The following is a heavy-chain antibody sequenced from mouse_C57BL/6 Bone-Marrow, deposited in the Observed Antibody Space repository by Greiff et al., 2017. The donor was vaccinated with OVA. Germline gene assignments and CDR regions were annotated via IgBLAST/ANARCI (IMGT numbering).Heavy chain of an antibody. CDR2: IRSKSNHYAT. V-gene: IGHV10-1*01. J-gene: IGHJ2*01. CDR3: VRQKGYYGSSSYYFDY. D-gene: IGHD1-1*01. Sequence: DVHLVESGGGLVQPKGSLKLSCAASGFSFNTYAMNWVRQAPGKGLEWVARIRSKSNHYATYYADSVKDRFTISRDDSESMLYLQMNNLKTEDTAMYYCVRQKGYYGSSSYYFDYWGQGTTLTVSS. CDR1: GFSFNTYA.